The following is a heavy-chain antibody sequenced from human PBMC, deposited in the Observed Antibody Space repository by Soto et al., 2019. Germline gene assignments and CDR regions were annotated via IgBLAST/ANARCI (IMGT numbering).Heavy chain of an antibody. Sequence: QVQLVESGGGLVKPGGSLRLSCAASGFTFSDYYMSWIRQAPGKGLEWVSYLSSSGGTIYYADCLKGRFTNPRDNVKTSLYPQMKNLRTEDTAVYYCARGFQLMVFAEFDYWGQGTLVTVSS. V-gene: IGHV3-11*01. CDR3: ARGFQLMVFAEFDY. J-gene: IGHJ4*02. CDR2: LSSSGGTI. CDR1: GFTFSDYY. D-gene: IGHD2-8*01.